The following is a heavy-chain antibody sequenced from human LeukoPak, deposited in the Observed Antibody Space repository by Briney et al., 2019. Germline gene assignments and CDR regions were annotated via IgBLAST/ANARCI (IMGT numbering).Heavy chain of an antibody. J-gene: IGHJ4*02. CDR1: GYTFTRYY. Sequence: ASVNVSCKASGYTFTRYYMHWVRQAPGQGLEWMGIINPSGGSTSYAQKFQGRVTMTRDTSTSTVYMELSSLRSEDTAVYYCARASSDLLTLDYWGQGTLVTVSS. CDR3: ARASSDLLTLDY. D-gene: IGHD6-19*01. CDR2: INPSGGST. V-gene: IGHV1-46*01.